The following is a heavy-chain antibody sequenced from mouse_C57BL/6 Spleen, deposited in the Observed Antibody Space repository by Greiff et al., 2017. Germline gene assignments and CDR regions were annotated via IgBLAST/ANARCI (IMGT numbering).Heavy chain of an antibody. D-gene: IGHD3-3*01. Sequence: VQVVESGPGLVQPSQSLSITCTVSGFSLTSYGVHWVRQSPGKGLEWLGVIWSGGSTDYNAAFISRLSISKDNSKSQVFFKMNSLQADDTAIYYCARRGDEGAWFAYWGQGTLVTVSA. CDR3: ARRGDEGAWFAY. CDR2: IWSGGST. CDR1: GFSLTSYG. V-gene: IGHV2-2*01. J-gene: IGHJ3*01.